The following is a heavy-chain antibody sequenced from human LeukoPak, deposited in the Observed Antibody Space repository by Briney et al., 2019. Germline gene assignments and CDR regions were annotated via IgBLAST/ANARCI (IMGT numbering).Heavy chain of an antibody. CDR1: GFTFSDFH. CDR2: IINSGGTK. J-gene: IGHJ4*02. CDR3: AKGGAGFDS. D-gene: IGHD1-26*01. Sequence: GRSLRLSCTASGFTFSDFHMSWIRQAPGKGLEWVSYIINSGGTKYYADSVKGRFTISRDNTKNSLYLQMNSLRAEDTAVYYCAKGGAGFDSWGQGTLVTVSS. V-gene: IGHV3-11*04.